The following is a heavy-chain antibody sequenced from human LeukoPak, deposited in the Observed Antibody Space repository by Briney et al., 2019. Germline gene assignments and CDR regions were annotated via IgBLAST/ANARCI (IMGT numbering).Heavy chain of an antibody. CDR1: GGPSIGSY. Sequence: SETLSLTWAVYGGPSIGSYWSWIPHPPGKGLEWIGEIIHIGGTNYNPSLKIRVTMSVDTSKNQFSLKLTSVTAADTAVYYCARGGKQQLVRTYYFDYWGQGTLVTVSS. V-gene: IGHV4-34*01. D-gene: IGHD6-13*01. J-gene: IGHJ4*02. CDR2: IIHIGGT. CDR3: ARGGKQQLVRTYYFDY.